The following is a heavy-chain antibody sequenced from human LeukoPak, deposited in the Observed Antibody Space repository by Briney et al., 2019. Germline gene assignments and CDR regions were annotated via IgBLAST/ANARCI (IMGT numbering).Heavy chain of an antibody. CDR3: AKGKGGKSSTSWYAGYFHH. CDR2: LSGSGAGT. CDR1: GFTFSDYA. D-gene: IGHD6-13*01. V-gene: IGHV3-23*01. Sequence: PGGSLRLSCAASGFTFSDYALGWVRQAPGRGLEWVATLSGSGAGTYYSDSVQGRFTISRDNAKNSLYLEMNSLRAEDTAFYYCAKGKGGKSSTSWYAGYFHHWGQGTLVTVSS. J-gene: IGHJ1*01.